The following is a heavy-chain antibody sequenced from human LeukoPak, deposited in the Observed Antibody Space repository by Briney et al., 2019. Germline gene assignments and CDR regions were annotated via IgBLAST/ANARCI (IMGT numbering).Heavy chain of an antibody. CDR3: ARDVSRGSSSWYPMGDV. J-gene: IGHJ6*04. V-gene: IGHV4-38-2*02. CDR1: GYSISSGYY. Sequence: PSETLSLTCTVSGYSISSGYYWGWIRPPPGKGLEWIGSIYHSGSTYYNPSLKSRVTISVDTSKNQFSLKLSSVTAADTAVYYCARDVSRGSSSWYPMGDVWGKGTTVTVSS. D-gene: IGHD6-13*01. CDR2: IYHSGST.